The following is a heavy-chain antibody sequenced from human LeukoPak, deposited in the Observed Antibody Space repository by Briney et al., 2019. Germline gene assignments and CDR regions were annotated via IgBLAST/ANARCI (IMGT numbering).Heavy chain of an antibody. CDR2: INSDGSTT. CDR3: ARVAVAGTINFDY. V-gene: IGHV3-74*01. J-gene: IGHJ4*02. D-gene: IGHD6-19*01. Sequence: GVTLRLPCAASGHTFSRYWMHWVRHARGKGLLWVLRINSDGSTTNYADSVKGRFTISRDNAKNTLYLQMNSLRAEDTAVYYCARVAVAGTINFDYWGQGTLVTVSS. CDR1: GHTFSRYW.